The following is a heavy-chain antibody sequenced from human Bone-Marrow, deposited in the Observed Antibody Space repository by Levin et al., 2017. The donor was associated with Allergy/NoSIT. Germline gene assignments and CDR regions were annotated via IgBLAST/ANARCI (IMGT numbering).Heavy chain of an antibody. J-gene: IGHJ4*02. D-gene: IGHD3-3*01. CDR2: INPNSGGT. Sequence: GESLKISCKASGYTFTGYYMHWVRQAPGQGLEWMGRINPNSGGTNYAQKFQGRVTMTRDTSISTAYMELSRLRSDDTAVYYCARGDFWSGNNDYWGQGTLVTVSS. V-gene: IGHV1-2*06. CDR3: ARGDFWSGNNDY. CDR1: GYTFTGYY.